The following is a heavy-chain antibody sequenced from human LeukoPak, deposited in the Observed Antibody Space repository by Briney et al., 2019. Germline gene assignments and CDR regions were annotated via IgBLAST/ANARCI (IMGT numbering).Heavy chain of an antibody. CDR1: GFTFSSYW. CDR2: IKSDGSST. Sequence: QPGGSLRLSCAASGFTFSSYWMHWVRQAPGKGLVWVSRIKSDGSSTSYAGSVKGRFTISRDNAKNTLYLQMNSLRGEDTAVYYCAKEIRPYCSGGSCLQYFDYWGQGTLVTVSS. V-gene: IGHV3-74*01. J-gene: IGHJ4*02. CDR3: AKEIRPYCSGGSCLQYFDY. D-gene: IGHD2-15*01.